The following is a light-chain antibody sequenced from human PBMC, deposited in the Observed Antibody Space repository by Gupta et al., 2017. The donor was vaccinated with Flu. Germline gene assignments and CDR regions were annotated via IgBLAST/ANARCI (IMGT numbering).Light chain of an antibody. CDR3: AAWDDSLNGHVV. CDR2: SNN. J-gene: IGLJ2*01. V-gene: IGLV1-44*01. CDR1: SSNIGSNT. Sequence: QSVLTQPPSASGTPGQRVTISCSGSSSNIGSNTVNWYQQLPGTAPKLLIYSNNQRPSGVPDRFSGSKSGTSAPLAIRGLQSEDEADYYCAAWDDSLNGHVVFGGGTKLTVL.